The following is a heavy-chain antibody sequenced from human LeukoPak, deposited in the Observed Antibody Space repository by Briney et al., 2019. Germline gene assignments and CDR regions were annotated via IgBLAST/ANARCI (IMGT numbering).Heavy chain of an antibody. Sequence: SGGSLRLSCAASGFTFSSYAMSWVRQAPGKGLEWVSAISGSGGSTYYADSVKGRFTISRDNSKNTLYLQMNSLRAEDTAVYYCAKGGRGFQGSGYYPFASNYYCYMDVWGKGTTVTVSS. CDR2: ISGSGGST. CDR3: AKGGRGFQGSGYYPFASNYYCYMDV. D-gene: IGHD3-3*01. CDR1: GFTFSSYA. J-gene: IGHJ6*03. V-gene: IGHV3-23*01.